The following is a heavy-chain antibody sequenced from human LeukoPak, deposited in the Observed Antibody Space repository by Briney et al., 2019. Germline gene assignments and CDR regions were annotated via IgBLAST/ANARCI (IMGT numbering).Heavy chain of an antibody. CDR2: ISTSSSYI. CDR3: ARVAYIYGYSQGFDY. Sequence: GGSLRLSCAASGFTFSSYSMNWVRQAPGKGLEWVSSISTSSSYIYYADSVKGRITISRDNARKSLYLQMNSLRAEDTAVYYCARVAYIYGYSQGFDYWGQGTLVTVSS. J-gene: IGHJ4*02. CDR1: GFTFSSYS. D-gene: IGHD5-18*01. V-gene: IGHV3-21*01.